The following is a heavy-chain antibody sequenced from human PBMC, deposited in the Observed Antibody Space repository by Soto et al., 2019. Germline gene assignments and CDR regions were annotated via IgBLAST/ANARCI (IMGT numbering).Heavy chain of an antibody. D-gene: IGHD3-22*01. J-gene: IGHJ4*02. CDR3: AREGLLLLPDY. V-gene: IGHV1-18*01. Sequence: ASVKVSCKASGYTFNSHAIHWVRQAPGQRLEWMGWISPYSGKTNYARKFKGRVTMTTDTSTSTVYMELTSLTSDDTAVYYCAREGLLLLPDYWGQGTLVTVSS. CDR2: ISPYSGKT. CDR1: GYTFNSHA.